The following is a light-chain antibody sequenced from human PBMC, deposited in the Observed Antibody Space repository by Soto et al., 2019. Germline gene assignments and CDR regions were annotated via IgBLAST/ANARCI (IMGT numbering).Light chain of an antibody. Sequence: LVLTQSPVTLSLSPGDRATLSCRASQSVSTYLAWYRQVPGQPPRRLIYDTTNRAAGIPPRFSGSRSGTDFTLTISSVEPEDFALYYCHQRNTFGQGTRLEIK. CDR1: QSVSTY. V-gene: IGKV3-11*01. J-gene: IGKJ5*01. CDR3: HQRNT. CDR2: DTT.